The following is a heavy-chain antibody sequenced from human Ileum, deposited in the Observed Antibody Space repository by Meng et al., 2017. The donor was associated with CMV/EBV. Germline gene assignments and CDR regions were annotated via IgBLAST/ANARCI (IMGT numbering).Heavy chain of an antibody. CDR3: SRNEFERMIHWFDP. D-gene: IGHD3-22*01. CDR2: IYYISQWYS. CDR1: GASVSSKSSA. Sequence: LRPSGAIPGASVSSKSSAWYWIRQSPSRGLEWLVMIYYISQWYSDYAVSVRGRISITPDTPRNQFSLHLSSVTPEDTAIYYCSRNEFERMIHWFDPWGQGTLVTVSS. V-gene: IGHV6-1*01. J-gene: IGHJ5*02.